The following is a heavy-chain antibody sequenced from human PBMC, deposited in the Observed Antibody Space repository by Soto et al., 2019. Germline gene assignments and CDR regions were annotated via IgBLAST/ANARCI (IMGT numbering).Heavy chain of an antibody. V-gene: IGHV4-31*03. J-gene: IGHJ5*02. CDR1: GGSISSGGYY. Sequence: QVQLQESGPGLVKPSQTLSLTCTVSGGSISSGGYYWSWIRQHPGKGLEWIGYIYYSGSTYYNPSLKSRVTISVDTSKNQFSLKLSSVTAADTAVYYCARERDYDILTGFPPWFDPWGQGTLVTVSS. CDR2: IYYSGST. CDR3: ARERDYDILTGFPPWFDP. D-gene: IGHD3-9*01.